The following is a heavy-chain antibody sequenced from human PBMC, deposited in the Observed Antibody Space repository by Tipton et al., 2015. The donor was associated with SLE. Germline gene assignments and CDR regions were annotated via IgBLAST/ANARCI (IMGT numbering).Heavy chain of an antibody. CDR3: ARPRSGSSFDY. Sequence: TLSLTCTVSGGSISSSSYYWGWIRQPPGKGLGWIGSIYYSGSTYYNPSLKSRVTISVDTSKNQFSLKLSSVTAADTAVYYCARPRSGSSFDYWGQGTLVTVSS. CDR1: GGSISSSSYY. CDR2: IYYSGST. J-gene: IGHJ4*02. V-gene: IGHV4-39*07. D-gene: IGHD1-26*01.